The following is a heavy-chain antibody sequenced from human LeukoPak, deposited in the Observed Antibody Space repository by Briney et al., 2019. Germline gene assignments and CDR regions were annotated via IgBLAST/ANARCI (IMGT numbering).Heavy chain of an antibody. D-gene: IGHD6-13*01. Sequence: GGSLRLSCAASGFTFSNAWMSWVRQAPGKGLEWVGRIKSKTDGGTTDYAAPVKGRFTISRDDSKNTLYLQMNSLKTEDTAVYYCTTDGYSSSPVSAFDIWGQGTMVTVSS. CDR1: GFTFSNAW. J-gene: IGHJ3*02. CDR3: TTDGYSSSPVSAFDI. V-gene: IGHV3-15*01. CDR2: IKSKTDGGTT.